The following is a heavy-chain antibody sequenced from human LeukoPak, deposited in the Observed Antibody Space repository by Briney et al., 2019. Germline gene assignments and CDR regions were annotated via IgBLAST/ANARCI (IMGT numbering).Heavy chain of an antibody. V-gene: IGHV1-2*02. CDR2: IAPNSGGS. CDR1: GYRFSDYY. CDR3: ARDRAGFCWSGEPGPVDF. D-gene: IGHD6-19*01. Sequence: ASVKVSCKTSGYRFSDYYLQWMRQAPGQGLEWMGWIAPNSGGSNYAQNFQGRVTMTRDRSISTIYLELTNLRSDDTAVYYCARDRAGFCWSGEPGPVDFWGQGTLVTVSS. J-gene: IGHJ4*02.